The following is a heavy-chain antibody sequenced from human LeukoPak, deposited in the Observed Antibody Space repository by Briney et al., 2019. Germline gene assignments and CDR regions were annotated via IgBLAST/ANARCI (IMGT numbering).Heavy chain of an antibody. CDR1: GFTVSSNY. D-gene: IGHD5-12*01. Sequence: GGSLRLSCAASGFTVSSNYMSWVRQAPGKGLGWGSVIYSGGSTYYADSVKGRFTISRDNSKNTLYLQMNSLRAEDTAVYYCARVGWLRFGMGSFDYWGKGTLVTVSS. V-gene: IGHV3-53*01. CDR3: ARVGWLRFGMGSFDY. J-gene: IGHJ4*02. CDR2: IYSGGST.